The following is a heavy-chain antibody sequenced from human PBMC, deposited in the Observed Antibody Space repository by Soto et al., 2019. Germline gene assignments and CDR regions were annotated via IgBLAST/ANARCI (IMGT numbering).Heavy chain of an antibody. CDR1: GNTFTSYA. V-gene: IGHV1-3*01. CDR2: INAGNGNT. D-gene: IGHD2-21*02. Sequence: ASLKVACKTAGNTFTSYAMRCGRQTPGQRLEWMGWINAGNGNTKYSQKFQGRVTITRDTSASTAYMELSSLRSEDTAVYYCARSIVVVTALDYWGQGTLVTVSS. CDR3: ARSIVVVTALDY. J-gene: IGHJ4*02.